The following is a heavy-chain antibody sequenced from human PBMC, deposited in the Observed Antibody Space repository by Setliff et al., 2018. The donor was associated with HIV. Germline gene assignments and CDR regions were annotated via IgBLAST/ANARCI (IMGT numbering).Heavy chain of an antibody. V-gene: IGHV3-23*03. CDR2: IYSGDGTS. J-gene: IGHJ4*02. CDR1: GFIFNNYA. CDR3: ARGSRYFDY. D-gene: IGHD3-16*01. Sequence: GGSLRLSCAASGFIFNNYAMTWVRQAPGKGLEWVSVIYSGDGTSYYADSVKGRFTIFRDNSRNTLYLQMNSLRAEDTATYYCARGSRYFDYWGQGTLVTVSS.